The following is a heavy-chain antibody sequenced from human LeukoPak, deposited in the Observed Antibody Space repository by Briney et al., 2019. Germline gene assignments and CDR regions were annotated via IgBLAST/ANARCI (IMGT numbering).Heavy chain of an antibody. CDR3: ATIKRGNPFGYFDF. J-gene: IGHJ4*02. D-gene: IGHD3-16*01. Sequence: SETLSLTCTVSGGPISSYYWSWIRQPPGKRLEWIGYTHYSGSTDKNPSLWSRVTMSVDTSKNQISLRLSYVTAADTAVYYCATIKRGNPFGYFDFWGQGILVTVSS. CDR2: THYSGST. V-gene: IGHV4-59*01. CDR1: GGPISSYY.